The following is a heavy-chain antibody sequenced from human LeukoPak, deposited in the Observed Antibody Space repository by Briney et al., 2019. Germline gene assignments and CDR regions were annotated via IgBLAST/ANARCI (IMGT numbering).Heavy chain of an antibody. J-gene: IGHJ5*02. D-gene: IGHD6-13*01. CDR3: ARDRFLSSSWYFWFDP. CDR1: GFTFSSYS. Sequence: GGSLRLSCAASGFTFSSYSMNWVRQAPGKGLVWVSSISSSSSYIYYADSVKGRFTISRDNAKNSLYLQMNSLRAEDTAVYYCARDRFLSSSWYFWFDPWGQGTLVTVSS. V-gene: IGHV3-21*01. CDR2: ISSSSSYI.